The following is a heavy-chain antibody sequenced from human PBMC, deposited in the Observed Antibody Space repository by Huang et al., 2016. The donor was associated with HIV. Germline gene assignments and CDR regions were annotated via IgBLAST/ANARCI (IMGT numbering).Heavy chain of an antibody. V-gene: IGHV4-39*01. D-gene: IGHD2-2*01. CDR1: GGSISSSSYY. Sequence: QLQLQESGPGLVKPSETLSLTCSVSGGSISSSSYYWGWIRQPPGKGLVWIGSIYYSGSPFDNPSLKSRVTISVDTSKNQFSLRLSSVTAADTSVYYCARHMDCSSSSCLAGGHERGPFDMWGQGTMVTVSS. J-gene: IGHJ3*02. CDR2: IYYSGSP. CDR3: ARHMDCSSSSCLAGGHERGPFDM.